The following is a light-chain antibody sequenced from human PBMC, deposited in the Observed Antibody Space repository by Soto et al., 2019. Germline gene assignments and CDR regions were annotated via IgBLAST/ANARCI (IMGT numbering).Light chain of an antibody. Sequence: QSVLTQPPSVSGAPGQRVTISCTGSSSNIGAGYDVHWYQHLPGTAPKLLIYGNSNRPSGVPDRFSGSKSGTSASLAITGLQAEDEADYYCQSYDSSLSGLYDFGTGTKVTVL. CDR2: GNS. CDR3: QSYDSSLSGLYD. J-gene: IGLJ1*01. V-gene: IGLV1-40*01. CDR1: SSNIGAGYD.